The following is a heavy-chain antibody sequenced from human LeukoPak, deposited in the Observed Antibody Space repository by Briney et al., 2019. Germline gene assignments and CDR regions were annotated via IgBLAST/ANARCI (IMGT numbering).Heavy chain of an antibody. CDR1: AGTFSSYA. J-gene: IGHJ4*02. CDR2: IIPIFGTA. D-gene: IGHD6-6*01. V-gene: IGHV1-69*05. CDR3: PGGYSSSFYY. Sequence: SVKVSCKASAGTFSSYAISWVRQAPGQGLEWMGRIIPIFGTANYAQKFQGRVTITTDESTSTAYMELSSLRSEDTAVYYCPGGYSSSFYYWGQGTLVTVSS.